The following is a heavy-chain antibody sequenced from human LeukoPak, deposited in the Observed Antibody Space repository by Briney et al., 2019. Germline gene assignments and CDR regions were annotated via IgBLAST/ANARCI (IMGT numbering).Heavy chain of an antibody. D-gene: IGHD5-12*01. J-gene: IGHJ4*02. CDR1: GFTFSSYW. V-gene: IGHV3-7*01. Sequence: GGSLRLSCAASGFTFSSYWMSWVRQAPGKGLEWVANIKQDGSEKYYVDSVKGRFTISRDNAKNSLYLQMNSLRAEDTAVYYCARDGEYSGYSPGRYWGQGTLVTVSS. CDR2: IKQDGSEK. CDR3: ARDGEYSGYSPGRY.